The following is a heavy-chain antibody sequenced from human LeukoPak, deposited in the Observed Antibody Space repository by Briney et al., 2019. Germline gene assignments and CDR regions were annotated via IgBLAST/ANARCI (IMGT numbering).Heavy chain of an antibody. CDR1: GFTFSSYG. CDR3: ATTSITIFGVVIGFDY. V-gene: IGHV3-30*02. J-gene: IGHJ4*02. CDR2: IRYDGSNK. D-gene: IGHD3-3*01. Sequence: GGSLRLSCAASGFTFSSYGMHWVRQAPGKGLEWVAFIRYDGSNKYYADSVKGRFTISGDNSKNTLYLQMNSLRAEDTAVYYCATTSITIFGVVIGFDYWGQGTLVTVSS.